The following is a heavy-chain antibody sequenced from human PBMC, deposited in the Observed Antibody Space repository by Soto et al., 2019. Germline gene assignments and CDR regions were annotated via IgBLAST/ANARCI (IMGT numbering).Heavy chain of an antibody. V-gene: IGHV5-51*01. CDR2: IYPGDSDT. J-gene: IGHJ6*02. Sequence: GQSLKISCKGSGCSFTSYWIGWVRQMPGKGLEWMGIIYPGDSDTRYSPSFQGQVTISADKSISTAYLQWSSLKASDTAMYYCASGYYYGSGSYSYYYYGMDVWGQGTTVTVSS. CDR3: ASGYYYGSGSYSYYYYGMDV. D-gene: IGHD3-10*01. CDR1: GCSFTSYW.